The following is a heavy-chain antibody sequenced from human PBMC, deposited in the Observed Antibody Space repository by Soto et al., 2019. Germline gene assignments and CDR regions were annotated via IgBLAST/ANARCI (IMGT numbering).Heavy chain of an antibody. D-gene: IGHD6-6*01. V-gene: IGHV5-51*01. CDR3: ARSSPSVARYYYYGMDV. Sequence: LGESLKISCKGSGYSFTSYWIGWVRQMPGKGLEWMGIIYPGDSDTRYSPSFQGQVTISADKSISTAYLQWSSLKASDTAMYYCARSSPSVARYYYYGMDVWGQGTTVTVSS. CDR2: IYPGDSDT. CDR1: GYSFTSYW. J-gene: IGHJ6*02.